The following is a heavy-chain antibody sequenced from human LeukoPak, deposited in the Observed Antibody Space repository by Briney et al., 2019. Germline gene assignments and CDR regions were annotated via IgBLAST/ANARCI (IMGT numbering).Heavy chain of an antibody. Sequence: PSETLSLTCTVSGGSISSCYWSWIRQPPGKGLEWIGYIYYSGSTNYNPSLKSRVTISVDTSKNQFSLKLSSVTAADTAVYYCARADSSGWNDAFDIWGQGTMVTVSS. CDR1: GGSISSCY. CDR2: IYYSGST. V-gene: IGHV4-59*01. J-gene: IGHJ3*02. CDR3: ARADSSGWNDAFDI. D-gene: IGHD6-19*01.